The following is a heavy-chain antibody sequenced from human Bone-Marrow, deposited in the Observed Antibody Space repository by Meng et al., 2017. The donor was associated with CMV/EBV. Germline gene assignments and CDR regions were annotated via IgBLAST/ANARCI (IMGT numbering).Heavy chain of an antibody. Sequence: ASVKVSCKASGYTFTGYYMHWVRQAPGQGLEWMGWINPNSGGPNYAQKFQGRVTMTMDTSISTAYIELSRLTSDDTAVYYCARTIFGASPSVDYWGQGTLVTVSS. J-gene: IGHJ4*02. CDR1: GYTFTGYY. CDR3: ARTIFGASPSVDY. D-gene: IGHD3-3*01. V-gene: IGHV1-2*02. CDR2: INPNSGGP.